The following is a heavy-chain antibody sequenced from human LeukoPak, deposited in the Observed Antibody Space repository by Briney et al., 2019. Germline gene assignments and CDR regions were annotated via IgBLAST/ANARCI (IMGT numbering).Heavy chain of an antibody. Sequence: ASVKVSCKASGYTFSNYGITWVRQAPGQGLDWMGWISGRNGNRDYAQKLQGRVTMTTDTSTDSAYMELRSLTSDDTAVYYCARAMFRGAMTVWGQGTLVTVSS. J-gene: IGHJ4*02. CDR1: GYTFSNYG. CDR2: ISGRNGNR. D-gene: IGHD3-10*01. V-gene: IGHV1-18*01. CDR3: ARAMFRGAMTV.